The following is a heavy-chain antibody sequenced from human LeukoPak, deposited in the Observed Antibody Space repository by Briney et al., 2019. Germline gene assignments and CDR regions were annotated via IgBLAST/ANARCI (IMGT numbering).Heavy chain of an antibody. D-gene: IGHD3-22*01. J-gene: IGHJ5*02. CDR2: IYYSGST. CDR1: GGSISSSSYY. Sequence: PSETLSLTCIVSGGSISSSSYYWGWIRQPPGKGLEWIGSIYYSGSTYYNPSLKSRVTISVDRSKNQFSLKLSSVTAADTAVYYCAKWLFGWFDPWGQGTLVTVSS. CDR3: AKWLFGWFDP. V-gene: IGHV4-39*07.